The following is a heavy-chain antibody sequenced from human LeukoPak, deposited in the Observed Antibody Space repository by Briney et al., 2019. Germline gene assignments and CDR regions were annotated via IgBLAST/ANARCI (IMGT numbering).Heavy chain of an antibody. Sequence: GASVKVSCKASGGTFSGYSFSWVRQAPGQGLEWLGGIIVIFGTPNYPQKFHGRVTITADESTSTVYMELSSLRSEDTAMYYCARDVDSSMVTNWFDSWGQGTLVTVSS. V-gene: IGHV1-69*13. CDR1: GGTFSGYS. J-gene: IGHJ5*01. CDR2: IIVIFGTP. D-gene: IGHD5-18*01. CDR3: ARDVDSSMVTNWFDS.